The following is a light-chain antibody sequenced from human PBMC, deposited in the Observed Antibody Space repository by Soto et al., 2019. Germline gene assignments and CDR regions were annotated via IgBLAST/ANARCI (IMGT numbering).Light chain of an antibody. CDR2: DVS. CDR1: SSDIGGYNY. J-gene: IGLJ2*01. Sequence: QSALTQPASVSGSPGQSITISCTGTSSDIGGYNYVSWYQQHPGKAPKLIIYDVSNRPSGVSNRFSGSKSGNTASLTISGIQAEDEADYYCSSYISSSTLDVVFGGGTKLTVL. V-gene: IGLV2-14*01. CDR3: SSYISSSTLDVV.